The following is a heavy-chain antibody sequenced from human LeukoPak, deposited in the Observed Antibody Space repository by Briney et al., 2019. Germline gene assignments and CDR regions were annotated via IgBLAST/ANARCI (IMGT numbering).Heavy chain of an antibody. J-gene: IGHJ4*02. CDR2: ISSSSSYI. D-gene: IGHD6-13*01. V-gene: IGHV3-21*01. Sequence: GGSLRLSCATSGFTFSDYRMNWVRQAPGKGLEWVSSISSSSSYIYYADSVKGRFTISRDNAKNSLYLQMNSLRAEDTAVYYCARGMYSSSWYADYWGQGTLVTVSS. CDR1: GFTFSDYR. CDR3: ARGMYSSSWYADY.